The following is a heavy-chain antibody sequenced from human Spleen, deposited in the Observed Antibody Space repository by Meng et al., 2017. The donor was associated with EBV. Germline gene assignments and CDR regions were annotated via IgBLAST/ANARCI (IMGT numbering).Heavy chain of an antibody. Sequence: QVQRGQSGAVGTQPGSLVRVSCKAFGDTFSSHALTWVRLAPAPGIESLGGFIPLFGTTNYAPNFRDRVTITADESSTTAYMELNGLRSEDTAFYYCARCTGSGSYYNFDIWGQGTLVPVSS. CDR2: FIPLFGTT. CDR1: GDTFSSHA. CDR3: ARCTGSGSYYNFDI. V-gene: IGHV1-69*01. J-gene: IGHJ4*02. D-gene: IGHD3-10*01.